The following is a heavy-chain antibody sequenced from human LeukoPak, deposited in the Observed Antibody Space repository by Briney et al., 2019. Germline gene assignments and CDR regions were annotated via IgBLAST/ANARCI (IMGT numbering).Heavy chain of an antibody. CDR1: GFTFSSYE. V-gene: IGHV3-7*01. CDR2: IKQDGSEK. Sequence: GGSLRLSCAASGFTFSSYEMNWVRQAPGKGLEWVANIKQDGSEKNYVESVKGRFTISRDNAKNSLYLQTNSLRAEDTAVYYCARGGWRGSGRPYYYYTDVWGKGTTVTISS. J-gene: IGHJ6*03. CDR3: ARGGWRGSGRPYYYYTDV. D-gene: IGHD3-10*01.